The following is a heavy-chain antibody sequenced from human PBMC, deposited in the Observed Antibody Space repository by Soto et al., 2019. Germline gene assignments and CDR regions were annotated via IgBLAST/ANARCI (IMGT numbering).Heavy chain of an antibody. J-gene: IGHJ6*03. Sequence: QAQLQQWGAGLLKPSETLSLTCAVYGGSFSGYQWSGIRQTPGKGLEWIGEINASGTINYNPSLKSRVTILLDTPKKQIFLKMSFGTAAATAVYYWARGLILWFGELSRRGGYYYYMDVWGKGTTVIVSS. V-gene: IGHV4-34*01. CDR3: ARGLILWFGELSRRGGYYYYMDV. D-gene: IGHD3-10*01. CDR2: INASGTI. CDR1: GGSFSGYQ.